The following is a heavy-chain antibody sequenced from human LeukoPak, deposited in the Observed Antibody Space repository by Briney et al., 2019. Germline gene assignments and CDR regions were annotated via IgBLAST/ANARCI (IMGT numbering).Heavy chain of an antibody. J-gene: IGHJ6*03. CDR2: ISGSGGST. D-gene: IGHD6-13*01. V-gene: IGHV3-23*01. CDR1: GITFSSYA. Sequence: GGSLRLSCAASGITFSSYAMSWVRQAPGKGLEWVSAISGSGGSTYYADSVKGRFTISRDNSKNTLYLQMNSLRAEDTAVYYCASPPGIAAAGIYYYYYYMDVWGKGTTVTVSS. CDR3: ASPPGIAAAGIYYYYYYMDV.